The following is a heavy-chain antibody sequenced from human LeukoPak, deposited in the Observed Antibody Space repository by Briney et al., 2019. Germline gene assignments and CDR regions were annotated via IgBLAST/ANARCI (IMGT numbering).Heavy chain of an antibody. Sequence: SETLSLTCTVSGGSIRSSYYYWGWIRQPPGTGLEWIGSIYDSGSTYYNPSLKSRVTISVDTSKNQFSLKLSSVTAADTAVYYCARDSRYNWNYVNAFDIWGQGTMVTVSS. CDR3: ARDSRYNWNYVNAFDI. D-gene: IGHD1-7*01. J-gene: IGHJ3*02. CDR2: IYDSGST. CDR1: GGSIRSSYYY. V-gene: IGHV4-39*07.